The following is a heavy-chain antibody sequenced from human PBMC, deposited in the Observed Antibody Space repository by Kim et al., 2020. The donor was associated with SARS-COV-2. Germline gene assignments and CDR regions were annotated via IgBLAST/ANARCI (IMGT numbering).Heavy chain of an antibody. Sequence: TYYADSVKGRFTISRDNSKNTLYLQMSSLRAEDTAVYYCVKGVLLRHFDYWGQGTLVTVSS. V-gene: IGHV3-64D*09. CDR3: VKGVLLRHFDY. D-gene: IGHD3-10*01. CDR2: T. J-gene: IGHJ4*02.